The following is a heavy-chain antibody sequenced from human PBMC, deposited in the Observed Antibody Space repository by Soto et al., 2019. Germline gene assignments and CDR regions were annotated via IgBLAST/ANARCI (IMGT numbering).Heavy chain of an antibody. J-gene: IGHJ4*02. CDR1: GFTFDSYA. CDR3: AKDRKSGSGWYWDY. D-gene: IGHD6-19*01. CDR2: ISGSGGST. Sequence: GGSLRLSCAASGFTFDSYALSWVRQAPGKGLEWVSSISGSGGSTYYADSVKGRFTISRDNSKNTLYLQMNSLRAEDTVVYYCAKDRKSGSGWYWDYWGQGTLVTVSS. V-gene: IGHV3-23*01.